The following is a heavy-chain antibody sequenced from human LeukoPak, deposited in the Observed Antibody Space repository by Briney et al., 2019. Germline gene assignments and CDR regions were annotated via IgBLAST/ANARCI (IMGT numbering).Heavy chain of an antibody. D-gene: IGHD2-15*01. CDR3: ARYFEVAGRWYLDY. CDR1: GGSISNHY. J-gene: IGHJ4*02. CDR2: IYATGRT. V-gene: IGHV4-4*08. Sequence: SETLSLTCTVSGGSISNHYWSWTRQPPGKGLEWIGFIYATGRTGYNPSFTSRATVSVDMSKNQFSLKLSSVTAADTAMYYCARYFEVAGRWYLDYWGQGTLVTVSS.